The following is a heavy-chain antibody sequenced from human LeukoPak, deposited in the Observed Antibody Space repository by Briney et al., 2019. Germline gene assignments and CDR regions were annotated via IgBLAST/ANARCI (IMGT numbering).Heavy chain of an antibody. CDR3: ARVDDILTGYYNAPLDY. V-gene: IGHV1-18*01. D-gene: IGHD3-9*01. Sequence: ASVKVSCKASGYTFTSYGISWVRQAPGQGLEWMGWISAYNGNTNYAQKLQGRVTMTTDTSTSTAYMELRSLRSDDTAVYYCARVDDILTGYYNAPLDYWGQGTLVTVSS. CDR1: GYTFTSYG. J-gene: IGHJ4*02. CDR2: ISAYNGNT.